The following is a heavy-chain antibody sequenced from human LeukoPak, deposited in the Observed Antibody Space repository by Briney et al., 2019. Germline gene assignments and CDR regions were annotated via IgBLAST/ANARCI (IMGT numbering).Heavy chain of an antibody. Sequence: SETLSLTCTVSGGSISSYYWSWIRQAPGKGLEWIGFIYYSGSTDYNPSLKSRVTISVDTSKNQFSLGLTSVTATDTAVYYCARGTLAVAGIFDHWGQGILVTVSS. CDR2: IYYSGST. CDR1: GGSISSYY. V-gene: IGHV4-59*08. CDR3: ARGTLAVAGIFDH. D-gene: IGHD6-19*01. J-gene: IGHJ4*02.